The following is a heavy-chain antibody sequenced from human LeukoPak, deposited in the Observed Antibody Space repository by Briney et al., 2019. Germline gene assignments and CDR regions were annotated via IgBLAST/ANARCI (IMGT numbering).Heavy chain of an antibody. CDR1: GFTFSSYA. D-gene: IGHD2-15*01. J-gene: IGHJ4*02. V-gene: IGHV3-23*01. Sequence: GGSLRLSCAASGFTFSSYAMSWARQAPGKGLEWVSAISGSGGSTYYADSVKGRFTISRDNSKNTLYLQMNSLRAEDTAVYYCAKCCSGGSCYNPSLPSRASSYYFDYWGQGTLVTVSS. CDR2: ISGSGGST. CDR3: AKCCSGGSCYNPSLPSRASSYYFDY.